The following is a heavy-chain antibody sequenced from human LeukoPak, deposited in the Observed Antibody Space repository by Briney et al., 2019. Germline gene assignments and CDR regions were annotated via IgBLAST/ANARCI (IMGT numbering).Heavy chain of an antibody. Sequence: GGSLRLSCAASGFTFSSYSMNWVRQAPGKGLEWVSSISSSSSYIYYADSVKSRFTISRDNAKNSLYLQMNSLRAEDTAVYYCARTPLYCSSTSCYYGMDVWGQGTTVTVSS. V-gene: IGHV3-21*01. J-gene: IGHJ6*02. CDR2: ISSSSSYI. CDR3: ARTPLYCSSTSCYYGMDV. CDR1: GFTFSSYS. D-gene: IGHD2-2*01.